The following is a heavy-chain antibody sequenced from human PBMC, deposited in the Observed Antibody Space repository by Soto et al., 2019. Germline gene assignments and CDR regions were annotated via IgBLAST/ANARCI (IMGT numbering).Heavy chain of an antibody. CDR2: INPNSGGT. CDR1: GYTFTGYY. V-gene: IGHV1-2*04. CDR3: ARNGRYFDWLRSHYYYGMDV. J-gene: IGHJ6*02. Sequence: ASVKVSCKASGYTFTGYYMHWVRQAPGQRLEWMGWINPNSGGTNYAQKFQGWVTMTRDTSISTAYMELSRLRSDDTAVYYCARNGRYFDWLRSHYYYGMDVWGQGTTVTVSS. D-gene: IGHD3-9*01.